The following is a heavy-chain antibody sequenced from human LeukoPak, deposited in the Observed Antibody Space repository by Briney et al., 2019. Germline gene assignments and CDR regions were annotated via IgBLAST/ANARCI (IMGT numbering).Heavy chain of an antibody. D-gene: IGHD3-3*01. Sequence: GGSLRLSCAASGFTFSSYAMHWVRQAPGKGLEWVAVISYDGSNKYYADSVKGRFTISRDNSKNTLYLQMNSLRAEDTAVYYCARDGPIFGVVIGDYWGQGTLVTVSS. CDR2: ISYDGSNK. V-gene: IGHV3-30-3*01. J-gene: IGHJ4*02. CDR3: ARDGPIFGVVIGDY. CDR1: GFTFSSYA.